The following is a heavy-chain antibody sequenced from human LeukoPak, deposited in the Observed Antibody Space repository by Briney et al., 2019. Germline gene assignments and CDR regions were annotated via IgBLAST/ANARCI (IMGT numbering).Heavy chain of an antibody. V-gene: IGHV4-4*07. D-gene: IGHD3-10*01. CDR3: ARVRGSATNYRLCGFDV. CDR2: IDSAGTS. CDR1: GGSIIKYF. J-gene: IGHJ3*01. Sequence: PSEALSLTCIVPGGSIIKYFWNWIRQRAGEGLWCIWRIDSAGTSNYNHSLRGRVTMSVDTSKSHFSLEVTSMTAADTAMYYCARVRGSATNYRLCGFDVWGQGTVVTVSS.